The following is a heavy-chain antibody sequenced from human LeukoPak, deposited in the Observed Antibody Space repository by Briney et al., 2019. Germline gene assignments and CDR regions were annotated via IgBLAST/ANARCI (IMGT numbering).Heavy chain of an antibody. Sequence: GGSLRLSCAASGFMFRSYAMHWVRQAPGKGLEWVTVTSYDGDDKWYADSVKGRFTISRDNSKNTLYLQMDSLRAEDTAVYYCAGGLLGCSGGSCYPTDYWGQGTLVTVSS. V-gene: IGHV3-30-3*01. J-gene: IGHJ4*02. CDR2: TSYDGDDK. D-gene: IGHD2-15*01. CDR3: AGGLLGCSGGSCYPTDY. CDR1: GFMFRSYA.